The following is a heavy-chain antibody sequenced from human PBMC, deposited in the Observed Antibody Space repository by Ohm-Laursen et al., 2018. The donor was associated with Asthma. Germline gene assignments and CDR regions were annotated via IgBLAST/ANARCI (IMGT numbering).Heavy chain of an antibody. V-gene: IGHV4-34*01. J-gene: IGHJ4*02. CDR3: ARVYGIVDY. CDR2: INHSGST. D-gene: IGHD2-15*01. Sequence: SDTLSLTCAVYGGSFSGYYWSWIRQPPGKGLEWIGEINHSGSTNYNPSLKSRVTISVDTSKNQFSLKLSSVTAADTAVYYCARVYGIVDYWGQGTLVTVSS. CDR1: GGSFSGYY.